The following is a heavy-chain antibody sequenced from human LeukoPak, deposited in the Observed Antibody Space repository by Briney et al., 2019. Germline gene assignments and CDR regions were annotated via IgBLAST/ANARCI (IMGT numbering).Heavy chain of an antibody. J-gene: IGHJ4*02. CDR2: IYSGGST. CDR3: ARPLDTAMTLDY. Sequence: GRSLRLSCAASGLTVSSNYMSWVRQAPGKGLEWVSVIYSGGSTYYADSVKGRFTISRDNSKNTLYLQMNSLRAEDTAVYYCARPLDTAMTLDYWGQGTLVTVSS. V-gene: IGHV3-53*01. CDR1: GLTVSSNY. D-gene: IGHD5-18*01.